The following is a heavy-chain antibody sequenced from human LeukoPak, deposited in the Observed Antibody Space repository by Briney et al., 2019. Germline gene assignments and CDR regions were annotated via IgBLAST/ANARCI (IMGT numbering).Heavy chain of an antibody. CDR1: GYNFKNYG. J-gene: IGHJ5*02. CDR2: INPNSGGT. Sequence: ASVRVSCKASGYNFKNYGITWLRQAPGQGLEWMGWINPNSGGTNYAQKFQGRVTMTRDTSISTAYMELSRLRSDDTAVYYCARGSSGWYAGDWFDPWGQGTLVTVS. D-gene: IGHD6-19*01. V-gene: IGHV1-2*02. CDR3: ARGSSGWYAGDWFDP.